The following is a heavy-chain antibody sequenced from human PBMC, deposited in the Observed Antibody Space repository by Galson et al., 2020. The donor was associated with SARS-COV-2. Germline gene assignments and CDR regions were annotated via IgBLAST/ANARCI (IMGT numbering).Heavy chain of an antibody. CDR1: GGSFSGYY. CDR3: ARARGGYDERDGCYYYGMDV. V-gene: IGHV4-34*01. Sequence: SETLSLTCAVYGGSFSGYYWSWIRKPPGKGLEWIGEINHSGSTNYNPSLKSRVTISVDTSKNQFSLKLSSVTAADTAVYYCARARGGYDERDGCYYYGMDVWGQGTTVTVSS. D-gene: IGHD5-12*01. CDR2: INHSGST. J-gene: IGHJ6*02.